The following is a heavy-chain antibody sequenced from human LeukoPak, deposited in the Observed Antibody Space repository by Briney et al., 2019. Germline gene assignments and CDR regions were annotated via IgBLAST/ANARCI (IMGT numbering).Heavy chain of an antibody. D-gene: IGHD2-15*01. CDR1: GYSISRGYS. CDR2: IYHSGST. V-gene: IGHV4-38-2*02. CDR3: ARDGPWGVVVVATPHWFDP. J-gene: IGHJ5*02. Sequence: SETLSLTCTVSGYSISRGYSWGWIRQPPGKGLEWSGNIYHSGSTNYSPSLKSRVTISVDTSKNQFSLKLSSVTAADTAVYYCARDGPWGVVVVATPHWFDPWGQGTLVTVSS.